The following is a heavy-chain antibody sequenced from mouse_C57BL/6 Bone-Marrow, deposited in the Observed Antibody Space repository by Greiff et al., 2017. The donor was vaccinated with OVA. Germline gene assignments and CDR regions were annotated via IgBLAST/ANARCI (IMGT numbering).Heavy chain of an antibody. CDR3: TPYCYYTFAY. V-gene: IGHV14-4*01. Sequence: VQLQQSGAELVRPGASVKLSCTASGFNIKDDYMHWVKQRPEQSLEWIGWIDPENGDTEYASEFQGKATIKADTYSNTGYMQLSSLTSEDTAVYYCTPYCYYTFAYWGQGTLVTVSA. D-gene: IGHD2-12*01. J-gene: IGHJ3*01. CDR1: GFNIKDDY. CDR2: IDPENGDT.